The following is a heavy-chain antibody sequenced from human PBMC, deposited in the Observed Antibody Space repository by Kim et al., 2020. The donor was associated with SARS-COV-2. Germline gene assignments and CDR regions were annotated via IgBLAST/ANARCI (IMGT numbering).Heavy chain of an antibody. CDR2: INSDGSTT. CDR3: ASRTVVAGIYYFDY. Sequence: GGSLRLSCAASGLTFRGYWMHWVRQVPGKGLVWVSRINSDGSTTNYVDSVKGRFTISRDNAKNTLYLQMNSLRAEDTAVYYCASRTVVAGIYYFDYWGQGTLVTVSS. J-gene: IGHJ4*02. V-gene: IGHV3-74*01. CDR1: GLTFRGYW. D-gene: IGHD6-19*01.